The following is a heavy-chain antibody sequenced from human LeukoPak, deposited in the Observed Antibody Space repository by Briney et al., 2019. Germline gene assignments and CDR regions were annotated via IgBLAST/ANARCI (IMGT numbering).Heavy chain of an antibody. J-gene: IGHJ6*02. CDR3: ARVYSYYYDSSGYYPGLWYFDL. D-gene: IGHD3-22*01. V-gene: IGHV4-30-2*01. CDR2: IYHSGST. CDR1: GGSISSGGYS. Sequence: SETLSLTCAVSGGSISSGGYSWSWIRQPPGKGLEWIGYIYHSGSTYYNPSLKSRVTISVDRSKNQFSLKLSSVTAADTAVYYCARVYSYYYDSSGYYPGLWYFDLWGQGTTVTVSS.